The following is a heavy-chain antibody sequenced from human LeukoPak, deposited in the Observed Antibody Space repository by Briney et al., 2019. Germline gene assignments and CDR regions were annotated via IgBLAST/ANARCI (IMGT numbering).Heavy chain of an antibody. J-gene: IGHJ4*02. CDR1: GGTFSSYA. CDR3: ARVDDSSSWYDY. Sequence: KVSCKASGGTFSSYAISWVRQALGQGLEWMGGIIPIFGTANYAQKFQGRVTITADESTSTAYMELSSLRSEDTAVYYCARVDDSSSWYDYWGQGTLVTVSS. V-gene: IGHV1-69*01. D-gene: IGHD6-13*01. CDR2: IIPIFGTA.